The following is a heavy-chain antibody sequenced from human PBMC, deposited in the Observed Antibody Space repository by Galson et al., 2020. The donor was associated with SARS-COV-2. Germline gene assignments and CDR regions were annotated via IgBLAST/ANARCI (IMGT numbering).Heavy chain of an antibody. J-gene: IGHJ3*02. CDR3: ARDLRIPGEWLLDAFDI. CDR1: GFTFSSYG. CDR2: IWYDGSNK. D-gene: IGHD3-3*01. Sequence: GESLKISCAASGFTFSSYGMHWVRQAPGKGLEWVAVIWYDGSNKYYADSVKGRFTISRDNSKNTLYLQMNSLRAEDTAVYYCARDLRIPGEWLLDAFDIWGQGTMVTVSS. V-gene: IGHV3-33*01.